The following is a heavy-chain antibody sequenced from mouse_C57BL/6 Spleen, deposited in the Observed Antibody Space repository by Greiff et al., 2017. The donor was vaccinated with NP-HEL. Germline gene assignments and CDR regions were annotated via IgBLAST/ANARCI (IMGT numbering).Heavy chain of an antibody. CDR1: GYTFTSYW. Sequence: QVQLQQPGAELVKPGASVKLSCKASGYTFTSYWMQWVKQRPGQGLEWIGEIDPSDSSTNYNQKFKGKATLTVDTSSSTAYMQLSSLTSEDSAVYYCARDPEFDYWGQGTTLTVSS. J-gene: IGHJ2*01. CDR2: IDPSDSST. CDR3: ARDPEFDY. V-gene: IGHV1-50*01.